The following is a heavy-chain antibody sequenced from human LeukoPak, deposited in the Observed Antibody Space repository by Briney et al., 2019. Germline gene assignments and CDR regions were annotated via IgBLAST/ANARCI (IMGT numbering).Heavy chain of an antibody. D-gene: IGHD3-16*01. CDR3: ASRWFGGGWAFDY. CDR2: IIPIFGTA. Sequence: GASVKVSCKASGGTFSSYAISWVRQAPGQGLEWMGGIIPIFGTANYAQKFQGRVTITTDESTSTAYMELSSLRSEDTAVYYCASRWFGGGWAFDYWGQGTLVTVSS. V-gene: IGHV1-69*05. CDR1: GGTFSSYA. J-gene: IGHJ4*02.